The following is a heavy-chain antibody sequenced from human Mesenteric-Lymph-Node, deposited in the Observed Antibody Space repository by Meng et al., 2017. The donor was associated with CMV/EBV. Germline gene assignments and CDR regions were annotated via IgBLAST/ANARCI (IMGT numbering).Heavy chain of an antibody. CDR2: ISSTSSTI. Sequence: GGSLRLSCAASGFAFSDYSMNWVRQAPGTGLEWISHISSTSSTIYYADSVKGRFTISRDNAKNSLYLQMNGLRAEDTAVYYCASGYDFPVDALDFWGQGTRVTVSS. J-gene: IGHJ3*01. V-gene: IGHV3-48*04. D-gene: IGHD3-3*01. CDR3: ASGYDFPVDALDF. CDR1: GFAFSDYS.